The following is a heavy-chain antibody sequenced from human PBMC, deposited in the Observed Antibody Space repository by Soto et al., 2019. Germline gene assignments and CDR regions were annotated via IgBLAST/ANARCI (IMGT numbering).Heavy chain of an antibody. V-gene: IGHV3-30*18. Sequence: HPGGSLRLSCAASGFTFSSYGMHWVRQAPGKGLEWVAVISYDGSNKYYADSVKGRFTISRDNSKNTLYLQMNSLRAEDTAVYYCAKDGEAYYPDYWRQGTLVTVSS. CDR1: GFTFSSYG. CDR2: ISYDGSNK. J-gene: IGHJ4*02. D-gene: IGHD7-27*01. CDR3: AKDGEAYYPDY.